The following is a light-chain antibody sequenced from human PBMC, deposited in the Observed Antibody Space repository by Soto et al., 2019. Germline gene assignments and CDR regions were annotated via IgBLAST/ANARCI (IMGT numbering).Light chain of an antibody. CDR1: QGISNY. V-gene: IGKV1-27*01. Sequence: DIQMTQSPSSLSASVGDRVTITCRASQGISNYLAWYQQKPGKVPKLLIYAASTLQSGVPSRFSGSESGTDFTLTISRLQPEDVANYYCQKDSSAPKFTFGPGTKVDIK. J-gene: IGKJ3*01. CDR2: AAS. CDR3: QKDSSAPKFT.